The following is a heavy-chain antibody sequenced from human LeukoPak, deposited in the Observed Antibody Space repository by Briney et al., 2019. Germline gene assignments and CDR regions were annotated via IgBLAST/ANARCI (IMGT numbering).Heavy chain of an antibody. D-gene: IGHD2-2*02. J-gene: IGHJ5*02. V-gene: IGHV1-2*02. CDR1: GYTFTVYY. CDR3: ARFSVVPAAINWFEP. Sequence: ASVKVSCKASGYTFTVYYMHWVRQAPGQGLEWMGWINPNSGGTNYAQKFQGRVTMTRDTAISTAYMELSRLRSDDTAVYYCARFSVVPAAINWFEPWGQGTLVTVAS. CDR2: INPNSGGT.